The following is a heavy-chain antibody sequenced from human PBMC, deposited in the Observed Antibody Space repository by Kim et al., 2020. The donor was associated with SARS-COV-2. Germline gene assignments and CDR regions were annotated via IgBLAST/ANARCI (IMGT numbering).Heavy chain of an antibody. CDR3: ARESVNYDSSGYSAGFDY. D-gene: IGHD3-22*01. CDR2: IWYDGSNK. Sequence: GGSLRLSCAASGFTFSSYGMHWVRQAPGKGLEWVAVIWYDGSNKYYADSVKGRFTISRDNSKNTLYLQMNSLRAEDTAVYYCARESVNYDSSGYSAGFDYGGQGTVVTVSS. CDR1: GFTFSSYG. J-gene: IGHJ4*02. V-gene: IGHV3-33*01.